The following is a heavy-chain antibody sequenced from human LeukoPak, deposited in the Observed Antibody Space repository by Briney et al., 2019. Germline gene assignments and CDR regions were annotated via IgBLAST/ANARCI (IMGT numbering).Heavy chain of an antibody. CDR3: ARGTTIVRGSYWYFDL. CDR1: GGSISSYY. Sequence: SETLSLTCTVSGGSISSYYWSWIRQPPGKGLEWIGYIYYSGSTNYNPSLKSRVTISVDTSKNQFSLKLSSVTAADTAVYYCARGTTIVRGSYWYFDLWGRGTLVTVSS. CDR2: IYYSGST. V-gene: IGHV4-59*01. D-gene: IGHD3-10*01. J-gene: IGHJ2*01.